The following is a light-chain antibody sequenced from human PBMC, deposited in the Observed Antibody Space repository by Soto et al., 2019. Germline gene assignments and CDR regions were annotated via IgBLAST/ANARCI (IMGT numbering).Light chain of an antibody. J-gene: IGLJ2*01. Sequence: QTVVTQEPSFSVSPGGTVTLTCCLTSGSVSSNHYPIWYQQTPGQAPRTLIDNTTTRASGVPDLFSGSILGNMAALTITGAQAEDESDYYCVLYMGRGISVFSGGTKLTV. CDR3: VLYMGRGISV. V-gene: IGLV8-61*01. CDR2: NTT. CDR1: SGSVSSNHY.